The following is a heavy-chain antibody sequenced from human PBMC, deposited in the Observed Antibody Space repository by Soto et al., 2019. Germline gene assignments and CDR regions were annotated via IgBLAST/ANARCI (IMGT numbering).Heavy chain of an antibody. CDR1: GGSISSSSYY. J-gene: IGHJ4*02. V-gene: IGHV4-39*01. CDR3: ASLVYDSSGYRPG. Sequence: QLQLQESGPGLVKPSETLSLTCTVSGGSISSSSYYWGWIRQPPGKGLEWIGSIYYSGSTYYNPSLKSRVTISVGTSKNPFSLKRSSVTAADSAVYYWASLVYDSSGYRPGWGQGTLVTVSS. CDR2: IYYSGST. D-gene: IGHD3-22*01.